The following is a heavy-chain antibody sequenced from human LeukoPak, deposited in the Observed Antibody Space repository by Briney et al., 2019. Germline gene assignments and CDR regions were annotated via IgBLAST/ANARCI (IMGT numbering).Heavy chain of an antibody. D-gene: IGHD5-24*01. V-gene: IGHV4-38-2*02. CDR2: FHHSGST. CDR1: GYFISSGFY. Sequence: SETLSLTCSVSGYFISSGFYWDWIRQPPGKGLEGIGSFHHSGSTPYNPSLNSRVSISVDTSKNQLSLKLSSVTAADTAVYYCARREGYNFDYWGQGTLVTVSS. J-gene: IGHJ4*02. CDR3: ARREGYNFDY.